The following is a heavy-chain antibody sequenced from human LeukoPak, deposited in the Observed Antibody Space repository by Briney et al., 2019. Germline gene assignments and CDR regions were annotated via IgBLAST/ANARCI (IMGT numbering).Heavy chain of an antibody. J-gene: IGHJ4*02. V-gene: IGHV1-8*01. Sequence: ASVKVSCKASGYTFTSYDINWVLQATGQGLEWMGWINPNSGNTGYAQKFQGRVTMTRNTSISTAYMELSSLRSEDTAAYYCARGFGSPGYDFWSGPEGYYFDYWGQGTLVTVSS. CDR1: GYTFTSYD. D-gene: IGHD3-3*01. CDR3: ARGFGSPGYDFWSGPEGYYFDY. CDR2: INPNSGNT.